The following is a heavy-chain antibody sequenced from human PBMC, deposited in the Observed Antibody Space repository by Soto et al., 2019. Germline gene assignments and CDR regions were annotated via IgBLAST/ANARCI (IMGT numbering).Heavy chain of an antibody. CDR2: ISYDGSNK. CDR1: GFTFSSYA. V-gene: IGHV3-30-3*01. J-gene: IGHJ4*02. CDR3: ARYGLLGYFDY. D-gene: IGHD3-10*01. Sequence: VQLVESGGGVVQPGRSLRLSCAASGFTFSSYAMHWVRQAPGKGLEWVAVISYDGSNKYYADSVKGRFTISRDNSKNTLYLQMNSLRAEDTAVYYCARYGLLGYFDYWGQGTLVTVS.